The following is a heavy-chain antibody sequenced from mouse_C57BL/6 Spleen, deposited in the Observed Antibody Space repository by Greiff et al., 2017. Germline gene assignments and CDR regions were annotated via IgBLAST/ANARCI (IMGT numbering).Heavy chain of an antibody. CDR1: GYTFTSYW. CDR2: NHPNSGST. Sequence: QVQLQQPGAELVKPGASVKLSCKASGYTFTSYWMHWVKQRPGQGLEWIGMNHPNSGSTNYNEKFKSKATLTVDKSSSTAYMQLSSLTSEDSAVYYCARGDYGSSWDFDYWGQGTTLTVSS. CDR3: ARGDYGSSWDFDY. V-gene: IGHV1-64*01. D-gene: IGHD1-1*01. J-gene: IGHJ2*01.